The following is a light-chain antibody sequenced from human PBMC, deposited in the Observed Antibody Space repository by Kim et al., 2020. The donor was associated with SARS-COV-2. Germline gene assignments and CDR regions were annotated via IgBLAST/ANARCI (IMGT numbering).Light chain of an antibody. V-gene: IGKV3-11*01. CDR1: QSVSSY. Sequence: EIVLTQSPATLSLSPGERATLYCRASQSVSSYLAWYQQKPGQAPRLLIYDASNRATGIPARFSGSGSGTDFTLTNSSLEPEDFAVYYCLQRSNWPPLTFGQGTKVDIK. CDR2: DAS. CDR3: LQRSNWPPLT. J-gene: IGKJ1*01.